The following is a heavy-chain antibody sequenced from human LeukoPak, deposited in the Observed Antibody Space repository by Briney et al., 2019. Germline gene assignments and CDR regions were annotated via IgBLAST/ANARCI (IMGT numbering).Heavy chain of an antibody. J-gene: IGHJ6*03. CDR3: AREPPRDYYYDSSGYYYYYYMDV. Sequence: GGSLILSCAASGFTFSSDSMKWVRQAPGKGLEWVPSITSRSSYIYYAHSVKGRFTISRDNAKTSLYLQMNSLRAEDTAVYYCAREPPRDYYYDSSGYYYYYYMDVWGKGTTVTVSS. D-gene: IGHD3-22*01. V-gene: IGHV3-21*01. CDR1: GFTFSSDS. CDR2: ITSRSSYI.